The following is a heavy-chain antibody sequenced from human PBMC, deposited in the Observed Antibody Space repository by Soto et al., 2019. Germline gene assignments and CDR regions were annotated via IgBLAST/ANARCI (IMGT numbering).Heavy chain of an antibody. Sequence: GGSLRLSCAASGFTFSSYSMNWVRQAPGKGLEWVSSVSSSSSYIYYADSVKGRFTISRDNAKNSLYLQMNSLRAEDTAVYYCARTGGTIVVVVAAIGWFDPWGQGTLVTVSS. CDR2: VSSSSSYI. CDR1: GFTFSSYS. D-gene: IGHD2-15*01. J-gene: IGHJ5*02. CDR3: ARTGGTIVVVVAAIGWFDP. V-gene: IGHV3-21*01.